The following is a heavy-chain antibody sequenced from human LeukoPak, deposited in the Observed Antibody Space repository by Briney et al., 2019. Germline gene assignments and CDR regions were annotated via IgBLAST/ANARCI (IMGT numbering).Heavy chain of an antibody. V-gene: IGHV3-30-3*01. CDR1: GFTISSYA. D-gene: IGHD6-13*01. J-gene: IGHJ3*02. CDR3: AREISTSSSWYGDDAFDI. CDR2: ISYEGSSK. Sequence: GRSLRLPCTASGFTISSYAIHWVRQAPGKGLEWVTLISYEGSSKYYADSVRGRFIISRDNSENTLFLQMNSLRTEDTAVYYCAREISTSSSWYGDDAFDIWGQGTMVTVSS.